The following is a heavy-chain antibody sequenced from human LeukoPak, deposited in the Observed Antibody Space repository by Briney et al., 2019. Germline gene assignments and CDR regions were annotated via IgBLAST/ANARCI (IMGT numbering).Heavy chain of an antibody. CDR2: ISVHNGKT. CDR3: SIIAVGFDY. Sequence: ASVKVSCKASGYTFTNYGITWVRQAPGQGLEWMGWISVHNGKTHYAEKLQGRGTMTTDTSTSTAYMELRSLRSDDTAVYYCSIIAVGFDYWGQGTLVTVSS. CDR1: GYTFTNYG. J-gene: IGHJ4*02. D-gene: IGHD6-19*01. V-gene: IGHV1-18*01.